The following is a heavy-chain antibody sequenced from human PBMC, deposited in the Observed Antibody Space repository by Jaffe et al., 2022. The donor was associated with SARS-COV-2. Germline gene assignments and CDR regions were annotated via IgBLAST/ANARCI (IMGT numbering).Heavy chain of an antibody. V-gene: IGHV4-39*01. Sequence: QLQLQESGPGLVKPSETLSLTCTVSGGSISSSSYYWGWIRQPPGKGLEWIGSIYYSGSTYYNPSLKSRVTISVDTSKNQFSLKLSSVTAADTAVYYCARQLKLLNLYGSGGWFDPWGQGTLVTVSS. CDR3: ARQLKLLNLYGSGGWFDP. J-gene: IGHJ5*02. CDR1: GGSISSSSYY. CDR2: IYYSGST. D-gene: IGHD3-10*01.